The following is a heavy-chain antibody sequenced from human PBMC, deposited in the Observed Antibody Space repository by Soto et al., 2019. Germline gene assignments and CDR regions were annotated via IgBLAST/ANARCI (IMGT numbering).Heavy chain of an antibody. CDR3: ARAVYRYSSSSAEDV. V-gene: IGHV3-11*06. D-gene: IGHD6-6*01. Sequence: QVQLVESGGGLVKPGGSLRLSCADSGFTFSDYYMSCIRQAPGKGLDWVSYISSSSSNTKYADSVKGRFTISRDNAKNSLYLQMNSLRAEDTAVYYCARAVYRYSSSSAEDVWGQGTRVTVPS. CDR2: ISSSSSNT. CDR1: GFTFSDYY. J-gene: IGHJ6*02.